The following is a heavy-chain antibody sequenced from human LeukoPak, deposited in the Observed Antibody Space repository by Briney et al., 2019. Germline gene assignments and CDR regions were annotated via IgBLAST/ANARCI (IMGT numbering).Heavy chain of an antibody. V-gene: IGHV4-59*01. CDR2: IDYSGSA. CDR1: GGSISSYY. CDR3: ARDVDV. Sequence: SETLSLTCTVSGGSISSYYWSWIRQPPGKGLEWIGYIDYSGSANYYPSLKSRVTISVDTSKNQFSLKLSSVTAADTAVYYCARDVDVWGKGTTVTVSS. J-gene: IGHJ6*04.